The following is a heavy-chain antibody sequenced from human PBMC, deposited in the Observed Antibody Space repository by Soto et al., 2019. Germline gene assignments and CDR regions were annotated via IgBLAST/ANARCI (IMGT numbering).Heavy chain of an antibody. CDR1: GGTFSSYA. Sequence: QVQLVQSGAEVKKPGSSVKVSCKASGGTFSSYAISWVRQAPGQGLEWMGGIIPIFGTANYAQKFQGRVTITADESTSTAYMELSSLRSDDTAVYYCARDHKLEAADPDDAFDIWGQGTMVTVSS. J-gene: IGHJ3*02. D-gene: IGHD6-13*01. CDR2: IIPIFGTA. CDR3: ARDHKLEAADPDDAFDI. V-gene: IGHV1-69*12.